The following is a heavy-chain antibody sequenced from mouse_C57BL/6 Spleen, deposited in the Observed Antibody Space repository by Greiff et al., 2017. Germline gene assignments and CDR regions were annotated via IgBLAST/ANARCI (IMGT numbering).Heavy chain of an antibody. CDR2: IYPRSGNT. CDR1: GYTFTSYG. Sequence: KQSCKASGYTFTSYGISWVKQRTGQGLEWIGEIYPRSGNTYYNEKFKGKATLTADKSSSTAYMELRSLTSEDSAVYFCARGATRGYAMDYWGQGTSVTVSS. CDR3: ARGATRGYAMDY. V-gene: IGHV1-81*01. J-gene: IGHJ4*01. D-gene: IGHD3-1*01.